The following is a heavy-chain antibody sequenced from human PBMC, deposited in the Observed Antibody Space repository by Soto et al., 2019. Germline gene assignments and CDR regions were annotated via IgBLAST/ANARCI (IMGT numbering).Heavy chain of an antibody. CDR2: ISLYSDGT. CDR3: ARVVPGAEAWFGP. Sequence: ASVMVSCKTSGYTFSNYGITWVRQAPGQPLEWLGWISLYSDGTNYAQKFQGRVSMTTDTSTTTAYMELRGLRSDDTAVYYCARVVPGAEAWFGPWGQGTLVTVSS. J-gene: IGHJ5*02. CDR1: GYTFSNYG. D-gene: IGHD2-2*01. V-gene: IGHV1-18*01.